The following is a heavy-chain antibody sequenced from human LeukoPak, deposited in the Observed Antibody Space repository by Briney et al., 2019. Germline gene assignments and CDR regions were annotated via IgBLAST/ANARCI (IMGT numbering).Heavy chain of an antibody. CDR3: ARFLGRDYYGSGSYYNWFDP. Sequence: SETLSLTCAVYGGSFSGYYWSWIRQPPGKGLEWIGEINHSGSTNYNPSLKSRVTISVDTSKNQFSLKLSSVTAADTAVYYCARFLGRDYYGSGSYYNWFDPWGQGTLVTVSS. D-gene: IGHD3-10*01. CDR1: GGSFSGYY. CDR2: INHSGST. J-gene: IGHJ5*02. V-gene: IGHV4-34*01.